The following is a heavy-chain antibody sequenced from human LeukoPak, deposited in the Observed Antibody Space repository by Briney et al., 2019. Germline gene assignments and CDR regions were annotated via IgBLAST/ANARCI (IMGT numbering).Heavy chain of an antibody. D-gene: IGHD4-11*01. J-gene: IGHJ4*02. Sequence: SVKVSCKASGGTFSSYAISWVRQAPGQGLEWMGGIIPIFGTANYAQKFQGRVTITRDTSASTAYMELSSLRSEDTAVYYCARGWATVTTLVDYWGQGTLVTVSS. CDR1: GGTFSSYA. CDR2: IIPIFGTA. V-gene: IGHV1-69*05. CDR3: ARGWATVTTLVDY.